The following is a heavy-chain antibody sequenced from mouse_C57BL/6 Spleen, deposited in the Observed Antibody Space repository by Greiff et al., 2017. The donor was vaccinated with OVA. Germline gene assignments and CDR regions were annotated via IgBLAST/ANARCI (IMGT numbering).Heavy chain of an antibody. D-gene: IGHD1-1*01. V-gene: IGHV1-64*01. J-gene: IGHJ2*01. CDR2: IHPNSGST. CDR1: GYTFTSYW. Sequence: QVQLQQSGAELVKHGASVKLSCKASGYTFTSYWMHWVKQRPGQGLEWIGMIHPNSGSTNYNEKFKSKATLTVDKSSSTAYMQLSSLTSEDSAVYYCARGGDSVVATRFDYWGQGTTLTVSS. CDR3: ARGGDSVVATRFDY.